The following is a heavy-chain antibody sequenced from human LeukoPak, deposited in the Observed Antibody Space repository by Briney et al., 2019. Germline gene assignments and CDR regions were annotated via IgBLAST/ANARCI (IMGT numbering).Heavy chain of an antibody. V-gene: IGHV1-2*02. J-gene: IGHJ3*02. CDR3: ARASGRYSDAFDI. Sequence: GASVKVSCKASGYTFTGYYMHWVRQAPGQGLEWMRWINPNSGGTNYAQNFQGRVTMTRDTSISTAYMELSRLRSDDTALYYCARASGRYSDAFDIWGQGTMVTVSS. CDR2: INPNSGGT. D-gene: IGHD1-26*01. CDR1: GYTFTGYY.